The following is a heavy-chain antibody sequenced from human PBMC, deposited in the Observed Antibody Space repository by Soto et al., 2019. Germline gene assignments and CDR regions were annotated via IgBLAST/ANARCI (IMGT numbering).Heavy chain of an antibody. Sequence: QLQLQESAPGLVKPSETLSPTCTVSSDSISIPSYYWGWVRQPPGKGLEWIGSIHYSGSSHYNPSLQSRVTIAGDASKKQFSLKRRSVTAADTAVYYCASTKDETLYFDYWGQGTRVTVSS. D-gene: IGHD2-15*01. J-gene: IGHJ4*02. CDR1: SDSISIPSYY. CDR3: ASTKDETLYFDY. CDR2: IHYSGSS. V-gene: IGHV4-39*01.